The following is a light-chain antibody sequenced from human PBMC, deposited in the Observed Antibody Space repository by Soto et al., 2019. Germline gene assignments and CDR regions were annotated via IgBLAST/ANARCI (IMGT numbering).Light chain of an antibody. CDR2: EVT. Sequence: QSALTQPPSVSGSPGQSVTISCTGTSSDVGSYNRVSWYQQPPGTAPKLMIYEVTNRPSGVPDRFSGTKSGNTASLTISGLQAEDVADYYCSSYTTDTTLVFGGGAKLTVL. J-gene: IGLJ2*01. CDR1: SSDVGSYNR. V-gene: IGLV2-18*02. CDR3: SSYTTDTTLV.